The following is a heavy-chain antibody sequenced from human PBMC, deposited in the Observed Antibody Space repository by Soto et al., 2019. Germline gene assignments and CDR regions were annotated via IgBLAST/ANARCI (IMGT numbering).Heavy chain of an antibody. V-gene: IGHV1-69*01. CDR3: ASTRITMIVVVRNYYYYGMDV. CDR1: GGTFSSYA. Sequence: QVQLVQSGAEVKKPGSSVKVSCKASGGTFSSYAISWVRQAPGQGLEWMGGSIPIFGTANYAQKFQGRVTITADESTSTAYMELSSLRSEDTAVYYCASTRITMIVVVRNYYYYGMDVWGQGTTVTVSS. J-gene: IGHJ6*02. CDR2: SIPIFGTA. D-gene: IGHD3-22*01.